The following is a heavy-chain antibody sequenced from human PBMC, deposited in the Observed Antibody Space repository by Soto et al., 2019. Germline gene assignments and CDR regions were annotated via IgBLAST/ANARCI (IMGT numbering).Heavy chain of an antibody. D-gene: IGHD2-2*01. J-gene: IGHJ4*02. CDR3: ASGRDKYQLPTSIRFDY. CDR1: GFTFSSYA. V-gene: IGHV3-64*01. Sequence: GGSLRLSCAASGFTFSSYAMHWVRQAPGKGLEYVSAISSNGGSTYYANSVKGRFTISRDNSKNTLYLQMGSLRAEDMAVYYCASGRDKYQLPTSIRFDYWGQGTLVTVSS. CDR2: ISSNGGST.